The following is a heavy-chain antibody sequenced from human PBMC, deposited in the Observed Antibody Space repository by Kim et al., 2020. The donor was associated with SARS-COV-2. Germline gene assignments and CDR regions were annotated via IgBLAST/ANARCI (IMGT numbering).Heavy chain of an antibody. Sequence: GGSLRLSCAASGFTFNNAWMSWVRQAPGKGLEWVGRIKRETEGGETHYPSPVKGRFTISRDDSKNVLYLQMNSLKTEDTAVYYCTTDLRDDYNWSVFDIWGQGTMVTVSS. V-gene: IGHV3-15*01. CDR2: IKRETEGGET. CDR1: GFTFNNAW. CDR3: TTDLRDDYNWSVFDI. J-gene: IGHJ3*02. D-gene: IGHD3-3*01.